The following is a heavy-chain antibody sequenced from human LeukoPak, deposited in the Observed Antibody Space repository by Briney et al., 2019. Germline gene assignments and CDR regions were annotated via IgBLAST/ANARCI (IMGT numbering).Heavy chain of an antibody. J-gene: IGHJ3*02. CDR1: GFTFSSYE. V-gene: IGHV3-21*01. D-gene: IGHD3-22*01. CDR3: ARETSYDSTGESDAFDI. CDR2: ISSSSSYI. Sequence: GGSLRLSCAASGFTFSSYEMNWVRQAPGKGLEWVSSISSSSSYIYYADSVKGRFTISRDNAKNSLYLQMNSLRAEDTAVYYCARETSYDSTGESDAFDIWGQGTMVTVSS.